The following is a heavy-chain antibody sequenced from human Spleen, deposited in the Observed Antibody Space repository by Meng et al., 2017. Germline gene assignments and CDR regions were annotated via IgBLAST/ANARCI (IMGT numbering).Heavy chain of an antibody. CDR1: GFTFSSYA. CDR3: AKLTAGGSGY. D-gene: IGHD1-26*01. J-gene: IGHJ4*02. V-gene: IGHV3-23*01. Sequence: GESLKISCAASGFTFSSYAMSWVRQAPGKGLEWVSAISGSGGSTYYTDSVKGRFTISRDNSKNTLYLQMNSLRAEDTAIYYCAKLTAGGSGYWGQGALVTVSS. CDR2: ISGSGGST.